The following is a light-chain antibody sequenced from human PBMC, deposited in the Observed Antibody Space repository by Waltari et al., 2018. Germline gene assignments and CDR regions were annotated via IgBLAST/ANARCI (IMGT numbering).Light chain of an antibody. J-gene: IGLJ2*01. CDR1: SSDVGAYDY. CDR3: SSYGGSNNFAV. CDR2: DVN. V-gene: IGLV2-8*01. Sequence: QSALTQPPSASGSPGQSVTISCTGTSSDVGAYDYVSWYQQHPGKAPKFIIYDVNKRPSEVPDRFSGSKSGNTASLTVSGLQAEDEADYYCSSYGGSNNFAVFGGGTKLTVL.